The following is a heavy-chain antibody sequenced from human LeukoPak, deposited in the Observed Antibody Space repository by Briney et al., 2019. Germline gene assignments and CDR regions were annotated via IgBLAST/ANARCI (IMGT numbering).Heavy chain of an antibody. J-gene: IGHJ4*02. D-gene: IGHD2-2*01. CDR3: ARFRAAYCSSTSCRKVNDY. CDR1: GFTFSSYS. CDR2: ISSSSSTL. V-gene: IGHV3-48*01. Sequence: GGSLRLSCAASGFTFSSYSMNWVRQAPGKGLEWVSYISSSSSTLYYADSVKGRFTISRDNAKNSLYLQMNSLRAEDTAVYYCARFRAAYCSSTSCRKVNDYWGQGTLVTVSS.